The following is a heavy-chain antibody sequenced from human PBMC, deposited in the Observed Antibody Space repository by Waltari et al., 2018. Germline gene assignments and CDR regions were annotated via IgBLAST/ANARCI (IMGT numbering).Heavy chain of an antibody. V-gene: IGHV4-38-2*02. CDR2: IYHSGST. Sequence: QVQLQESGPGLVKPSETLSLTCTVSGYSISSGYYWGWIRQPPGKGLEWIGSIYHSGSTYYNPSLKSRVTISVDTSKNQFSLKLSSVTAADTAVYYCARDPTTVTAIDYWGQGTLVTVSS. CDR3: ARDPTTVTAIDY. D-gene: IGHD4-17*01. J-gene: IGHJ4*02. CDR1: GYSISSGYY.